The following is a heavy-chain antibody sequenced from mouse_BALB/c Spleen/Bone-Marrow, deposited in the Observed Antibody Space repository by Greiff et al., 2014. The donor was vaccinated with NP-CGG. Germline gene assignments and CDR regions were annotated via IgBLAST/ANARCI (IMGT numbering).Heavy chain of an antibody. CDR3: AISIEYRPLDY. V-gene: IGHV1-39*01. D-gene: IGHD2-14*01. CDR1: GYSFTGYN. Sequence: VHVKQSGPELEKPGASVKISCKASGYSFTGYNMNWVKQNNGKSLEWIGNIDPSYGGISYNQKFKGRATLTVDKSSNTAYMQLKSLTSEDSAVYYCAISIEYRPLDYWGQGTLVTVSA. CDR2: IDPSYGGI. J-gene: IGHJ3*01.